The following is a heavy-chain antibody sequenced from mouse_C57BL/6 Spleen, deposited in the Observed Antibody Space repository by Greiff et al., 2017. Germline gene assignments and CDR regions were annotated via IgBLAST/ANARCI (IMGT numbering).Heavy chain of an antibody. CDR2: ISSGGDYI. CDR3: TIVGTADWYVDV. V-gene: IGHV5-9-1*02. Sequence: EVKLVESGAGLVKPGGSLKISCAASGFTFSSYAMSWVRQTPEKRLEWVAYISSGGDYIYYAATVKGRFTISRDNARNTLYLQMSSLKSEDTAMYYCTIVGTADWYVDVWGTGTTVTFSS. CDR1: GFTFSSYA. D-gene: IGHD3-3*01. J-gene: IGHJ1*03.